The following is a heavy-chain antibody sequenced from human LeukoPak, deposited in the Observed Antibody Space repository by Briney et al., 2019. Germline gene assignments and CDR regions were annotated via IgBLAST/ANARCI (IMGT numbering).Heavy chain of an antibody. Sequence: ASVKVSCKASGYTFTSYAMHWVRQAPGQRLEWMGWINAGNGNTKYSQKFQGRVTITRDTSASTAYMELSSLRSEDTAVYYCARASSSPYTAYYYYGMDVWGQGTTVTVSS. CDR1: GYTFTSYA. V-gene: IGHV1-3*01. J-gene: IGHJ6*02. CDR3: ARASSSPYTAYYYYGMDV. CDR2: INAGNGNT. D-gene: IGHD6-13*01.